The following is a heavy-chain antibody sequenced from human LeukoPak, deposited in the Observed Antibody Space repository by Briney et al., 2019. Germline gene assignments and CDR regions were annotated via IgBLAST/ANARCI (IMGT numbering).Heavy chain of an antibody. CDR3: AAEITIFGVGYNWFDP. V-gene: IGHV1-58*02. Sequence: SVKVSCKASGFTFTSSAMQWVRQARGQRLEWIGWIVVGSGNTNYAQKFQERVTITRDVPTSTAYMKLSSLRSEDTAVYYCAAEITIFGVGYNWFDPWGQGTLVTVSS. CDR2: IVVGSGNT. CDR1: GFTFTSSA. D-gene: IGHD3-3*01. J-gene: IGHJ5*02.